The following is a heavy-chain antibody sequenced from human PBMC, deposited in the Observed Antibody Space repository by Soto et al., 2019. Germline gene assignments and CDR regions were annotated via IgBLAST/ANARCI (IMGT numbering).Heavy chain of an antibody. V-gene: IGHV3-23*01. Sequence: GGSLRLSCAASGFTFSSYAMSWVRQAPGKGLEWVSAISGSGGSTYYADSVKGRFTISRDNSKNPLYLQMNSLRAEDTAVYYCAKDTRYKLSSGNWFDPWGQGTLVTVSS. D-gene: IGHD3-16*02. CDR1: GFTFSSYA. CDR3: AKDTRYKLSSGNWFDP. CDR2: ISGSGGST. J-gene: IGHJ5*02.